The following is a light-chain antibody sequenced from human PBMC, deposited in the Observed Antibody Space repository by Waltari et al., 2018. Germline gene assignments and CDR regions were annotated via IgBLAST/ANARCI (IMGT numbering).Light chain of an antibody. Sequence: QSVLTQPPSTSGTPGQRVTISCSGSSSNIGTNPVNWYQHLPGTAPNLLIYSNNKRPAGVSGRFYGSKSGASASLAISGLQSEDEADYYCAAWDDTLNGYVFGTGTKVTVL. CDR3: AAWDDTLNGYV. V-gene: IGLV1-44*01. CDR1: SSNIGTNP. J-gene: IGLJ1*01. CDR2: SNN.